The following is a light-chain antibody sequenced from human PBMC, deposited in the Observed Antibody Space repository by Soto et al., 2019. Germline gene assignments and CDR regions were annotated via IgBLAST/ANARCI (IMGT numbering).Light chain of an antibody. J-gene: IGKJ4*01. CDR1: QSVSSSY. Sequence: ESVLTQSPGTPSLSPGERATLSRRASQSVSSSYLAWYQQKPGQAPRLLIYGASSRATGIPDRFSGSGSGTDFTLTISRLEPEDFAVYYCQQYGSSPLTFGGGTKVDIK. V-gene: IGKV3-20*01. CDR2: GAS. CDR3: QQYGSSPLT.